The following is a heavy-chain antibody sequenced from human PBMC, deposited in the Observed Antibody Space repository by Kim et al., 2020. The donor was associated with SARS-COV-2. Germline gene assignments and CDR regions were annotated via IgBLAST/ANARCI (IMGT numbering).Heavy chain of an antibody. J-gene: IGHJ6*03. CDR3: ARGGPRITIFGVVINDYYYYMDV. Sequence: ASVKVSCKASGYTFTSYDINWVRQATGQGLEWMGWMNPNSGNTGYAQKFHGRVTMTRNTSISTAYMELSSLRSEDTAVYYCARGGPRITIFGVVINDYYYYMDVWGKGTTVTVSS. CDR2: MNPNSGNT. CDR1: GYTFTSYD. D-gene: IGHD3-3*01. V-gene: IGHV1-8*01.